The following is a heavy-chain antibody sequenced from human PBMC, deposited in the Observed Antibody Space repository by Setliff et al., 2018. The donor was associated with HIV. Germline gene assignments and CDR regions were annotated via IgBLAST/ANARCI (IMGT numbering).Heavy chain of an antibody. Sequence: KTSETLSLTCTVSGGSISSGGYYWNWIRQYPVKGLEWIGHIYYNGRTLFNPALGTRLNMSVDTSENHFSLHLNSVTAADTAVYSCVRERRRSPLSYGLDVWGQGTTVTVSS. CDR2: IYYNGRT. CDR1: GGSISSGGYY. V-gene: IGHV4-31*03. CDR3: VRERRRSPLSYGLDV. J-gene: IGHJ6*02.